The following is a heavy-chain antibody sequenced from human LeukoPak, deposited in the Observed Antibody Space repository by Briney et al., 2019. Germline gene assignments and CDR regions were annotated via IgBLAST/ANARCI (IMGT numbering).Heavy chain of an antibody. CDR1: GFTFSSYA. J-gene: IGHJ6*02. Sequence: GGSLRLSCAASGFTFSSYAITWVRQAPGKGLEWVGFIRSKAYGGTTEYAASVKGRFTISRDDSKSIAYLQMNSLKTEDTAVYYCTRGRYDFWSGYYTGYYYYGMDVWGQGTTVTVSS. D-gene: IGHD3-3*01. V-gene: IGHV3-49*04. CDR2: IRSKAYGGTT. CDR3: TRGRYDFWSGYYTGYYYYGMDV.